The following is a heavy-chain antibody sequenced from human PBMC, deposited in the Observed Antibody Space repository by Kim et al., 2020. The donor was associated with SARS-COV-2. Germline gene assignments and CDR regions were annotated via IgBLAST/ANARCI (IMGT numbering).Heavy chain of an antibody. CDR2: ISSFGNTI. Sequence: GGSLRLSCVASGFRFDDCYMSWMRQAPGKGLEWVAYISSFGNTIYYADSVRGRFTVSRDNAKNSLYLQMNGLTVEDTAVYFCAKGLPRGYSYTFDSWGQG. V-gene: IGHV3-11*01. CDR3: AKGLPRGYSYTFDS. D-gene: IGHD5-18*01. J-gene: IGHJ5*02. CDR1: GFRFDDCY.